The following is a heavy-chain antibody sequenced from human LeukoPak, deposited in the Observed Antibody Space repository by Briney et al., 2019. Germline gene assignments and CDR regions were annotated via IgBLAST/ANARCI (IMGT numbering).Heavy chain of an antibody. J-gene: IGHJ5*02. Sequence: PSETLSLTCTVSGGSVSTYYWSWIRQPPGKGLEWIAYIHYTGTTNYNPSLKSRVSISLDTSKNHFSLELSSVTAADTAVYYCARDYYGSGSYYNVPWFDPWGQGTLVTVSS. CDR1: GGSVSTYY. D-gene: IGHD3-10*01. V-gene: IGHV4-59*08. CDR2: IHYTGTT. CDR3: ARDYYGSGSYYNVPWFDP.